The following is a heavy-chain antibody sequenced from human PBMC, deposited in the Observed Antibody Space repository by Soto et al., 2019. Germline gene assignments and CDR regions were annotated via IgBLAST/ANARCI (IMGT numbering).Heavy chain of an antibody. CDR3: ASGYYYDSSGYPIPIPAGVFDY. V-gene: IGHV3-48*02. J-gene: IGHJ4*02. Sequence: GSLRLSCAAFGFSFSSYSMNWVRPAPGKGLEWVSYISSSSRTIHYADSVKGRFTISRDNAKNSLSLQMNSLRDEDTAVYYCASGYYYDSSGYPIPIPAGVFDYWGQGTLVTVSS. CDR1: GFSFSSYS. D-gene: IGHD3-22*01. CDR2: ISSSSRTI.